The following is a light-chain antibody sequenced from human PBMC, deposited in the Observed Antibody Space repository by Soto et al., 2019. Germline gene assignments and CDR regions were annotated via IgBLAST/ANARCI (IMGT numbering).Light chain of an antibody. CDR1: SSDVGGYDY. V-gene: IGLV2-8*01. CDR3: SSYAGSNTYG. J-gene: IGLJ1*01. Sequence: QSVLTQPPSASGSPGQSVTISCTGTSSDVGGYDYVSWYQHHPGKAPKLMIYEVTKRPSGVPDRFSGSKSGNTASLTVSGLQAEDEADYYCSSYAGSNTYGFGTGTKVTVL. CDR2: EVT.